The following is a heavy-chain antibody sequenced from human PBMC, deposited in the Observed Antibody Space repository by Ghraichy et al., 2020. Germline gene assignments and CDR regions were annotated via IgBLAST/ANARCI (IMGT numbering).Heavy chain of an antibody. J-gene: IGHJ2*01. CDR1: GFTFSTYS. CDR2: ISSGSSSI. Sequence: GESLNISCEASGFTFSTYSMNWVRQAPGKGLEWVSYISSGSSSIYYADSVKGRFTISRDNAKNSLYLQMNSLRDEDTALYYCARLNWAYRYFDLWGRGTLVTVSS. D-gene: IGHD7-27*01. CDR3: ARLNWAYRYFDL. V-gene: IGHV3-48*02.